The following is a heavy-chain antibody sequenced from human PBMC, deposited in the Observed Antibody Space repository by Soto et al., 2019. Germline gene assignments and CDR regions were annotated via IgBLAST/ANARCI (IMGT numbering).Heavy chain of an antibody. CDR1: GFTFSSSS. CDR3: ARAWLSIAARPRVFDH. V-gene: IGHV3-21*01. J-gene: IGHJ4*02. Sequence: PGGSLRLSCAASGFTFSSSSLNWVRHASGKGLGWVSSISSSCIYIYYADSVKGRFTFSRDKAKNSMYLQMNCLRAEDTALYHFARAWLSIAARPRVFDHWGQGTLVTVSS. CDR2: ISSSCIYI. D-gene: IGHD6-6*01.